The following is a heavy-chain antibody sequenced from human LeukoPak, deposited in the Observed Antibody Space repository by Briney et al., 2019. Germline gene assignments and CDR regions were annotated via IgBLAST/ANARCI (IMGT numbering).Heavy chain of an antibody. CDR3: AAGPYGDYLSAAFDI. V-gene: IGHV1-2*02. D-gene: IGHD4-17*01. CDR1: GYTFTGYY. CDR2: INPNSGGT. J-gene: IGHJ3*02. Sequence: ASVTVSCKASGYTFTGYYMHWVRQAPGQGLEWMGWINPNSGGTNYAQKFQGRVTMTRDTSISTAYMELSRLRSDDTAVYYCAAGPYGDYLSAAFDIWGQGTMVTVSS.